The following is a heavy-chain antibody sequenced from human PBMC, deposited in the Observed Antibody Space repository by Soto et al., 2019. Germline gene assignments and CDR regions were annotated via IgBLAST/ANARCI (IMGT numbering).Heavy chain of an antibody. Sequence: PSETLSLTCTVSGGSISSGGYYWSWIRQHPGKGLEWIGYIYYSGSTYYKPSLKSRVTISVDSSKNQFSLKLDSVTAADTAVYYCARLGGYYQAFDNWGQGTLVTVSS. D-gene: IGHD3-3*01. CDR2: IYYSGST. J-gene: IGHJ4*02. V-gene: IGHV4-31*03. CDR1: GGSISSGGYY. CDR3: ARLGGYYQAFDN.